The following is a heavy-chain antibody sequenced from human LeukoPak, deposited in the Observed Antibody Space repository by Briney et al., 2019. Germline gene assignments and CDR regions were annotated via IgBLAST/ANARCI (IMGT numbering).Heavy chain of an antibody. J-gene: IGHJ5*01. CDR2: ISPSGDRT. V-gene: IGHV1-46*01. CDR1: GHTFTNYY. Sequence: ASVKVSCKASGHTFTNYYMHRVRQAPGQGLEWMGMISPSGDRTTYAQRFQGRVTMTRDTSTSTLYMDLSSLRSDDTAVFYCARGDGYNWFAYWGQGTLVTVSS. D-gene: IGHD5-24*01. CDR3: ARGDGYNWFAY.